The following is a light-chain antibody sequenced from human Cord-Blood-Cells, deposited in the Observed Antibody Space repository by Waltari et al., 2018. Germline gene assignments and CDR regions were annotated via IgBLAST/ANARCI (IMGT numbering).Light chain of an antibody. V-gene: IGLV2-23*01. J-gene: IGLJ3*02. CDR1: SSDVGSYTL. CDR2: EGS. Sequence: QSALTQPASVSGSPGQSITISCTATSSDVGSYTLVSWYQQHPGKAPKLMIAEGSKRPSGVSNRFSGSKSGNTASLTISGLQAEDEADYYCCSYAGSSTWVFGGGTKLTVL. CDR3: CSYAGSSTWV.